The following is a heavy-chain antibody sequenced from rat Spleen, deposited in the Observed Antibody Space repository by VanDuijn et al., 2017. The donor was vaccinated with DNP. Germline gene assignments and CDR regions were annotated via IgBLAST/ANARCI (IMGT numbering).Heavy chain of an antibody. CDR1: GFTFSNYD. D-gene: IGHD1-6*01. J-gene: IGHJ4*01. V-gene: IGHV5-25*01. Sequence: EVQLVKSGGGLVLPGRSLKLSCAASGFTFSNYDMAWVRQAPTKGLEWVASISTSGGSTYYRDSVKGRFTVSRDNAKSTLYLQMDSLRSEDTATYYCARLILRIWGAMDAWGQGTSVTVSS. CDR3: ARLILRIWGAMDA. CDR2: ISTSGGST.